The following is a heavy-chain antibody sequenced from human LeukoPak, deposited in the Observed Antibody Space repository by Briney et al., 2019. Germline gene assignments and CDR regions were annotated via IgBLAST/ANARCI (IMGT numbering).Heavy chain of an antibody. J-gene: IGHJ4*02. V-gene: IGHV3-21*01. CDR2: ISSSSSYI. CDR1: GFTFSSHE. Sequence: GGSLRLSCAASGFTFSSHEMNWVRQAPGKGLEWVSSISSSSSYIYYADSVKGRFTISRDNAKNSLYLQMNSLRAEDTAVYYCAGGRQQLGFDYWGQGTLVTVSS. D-gene: IGHD6-13*01. CDR3: AGGRQQLGFDY.